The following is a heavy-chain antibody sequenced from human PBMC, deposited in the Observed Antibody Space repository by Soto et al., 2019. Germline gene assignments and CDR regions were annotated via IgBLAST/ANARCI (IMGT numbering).Heavy chain of an antibody. J-gene: IGHJ4*02. V-gene: IGHV1-3*01. D-gene: IGHD3-22*01. CDR1: GYTFTSYG. CDR2: INPGNGNT. Sequence: ASVKVSCKASGYTFTSYGINWVRQAPGRGLEWMGWINPGNGNTKYSQQFQGRVIIDRDTSASTAYMELSSLRSEVTAVYYCARGGYFDSSNYLAYWGLGTLVTVSS. CDR3: ARGGYFDSSNYLAY.